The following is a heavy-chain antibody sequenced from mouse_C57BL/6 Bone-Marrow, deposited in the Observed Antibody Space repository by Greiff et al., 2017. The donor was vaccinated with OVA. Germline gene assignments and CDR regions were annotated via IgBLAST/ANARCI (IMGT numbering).Heavy chain of an antibody. J-gene: IGHJ3*01. V-gene: IGHV3-6*01. CDR3: ARFAY. CDR2: ISYDGSN. Sequence: DVQLQESGPGLVKPSQSLSLTCSVTGYSITSGYYWNWIRQFPGNKLEWMGYISYDGSNNYNPSLKNRISITRDTSKNQFFLKLNSVTTEDTATYYCARFAYWGQGTLVTVSA. CDR1: GYSITSGYY.